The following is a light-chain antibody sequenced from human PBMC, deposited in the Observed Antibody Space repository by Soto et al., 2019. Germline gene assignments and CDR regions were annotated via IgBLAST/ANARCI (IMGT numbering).Light chain of an antibody. CDR1: SSNIGAGYA. CDR2: DNN. CDR3: QSYDSSLDYV. V-gene: IGLV1-40*01. J-gene: IGLJ1*01. Sequence: QSVLTQPPSVSGAPGQRVTISCTGSSSNIGAGYAVHWYQQLPGRAPKLLIYDNNNRPSGVPDRLSGSKSGTSASLAITGLQAEDEADYYCQSYDSSLDYVFGSGTKVTVL.